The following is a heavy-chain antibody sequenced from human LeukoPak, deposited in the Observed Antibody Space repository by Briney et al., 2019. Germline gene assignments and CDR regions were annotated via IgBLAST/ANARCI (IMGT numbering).Heavy chain of an antibody. J-gene: IGHJ5*02. CDR3: ARDGRAVSWYNWNYDLENWFDP. V-gene: IGHV1-69*05. D-gene: IGHD1-7*01. CDR2: IIPIFGTA. Sequence: SVKVSCKASGGTFSSYAISWVRQAPGQGLEWMGRIIPIFGTANYAQKFQGRVTITTDKSTSTAYMELSSLRSEDTAVYYCARDGRAVSWYNWNYDLENWFDPWGQGTLVTVSS. CDR1: GGTFSSYA.